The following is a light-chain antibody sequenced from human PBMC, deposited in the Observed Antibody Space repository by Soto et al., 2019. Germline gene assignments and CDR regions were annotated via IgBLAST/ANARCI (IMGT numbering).Light chain of an antibody. Sequence: ALPKPASGYRFDGRGSGITRNRTSSDVGAYNYVSWYQQHPGKAPKLMIYDVSNRPSGVSDRFSGSKSGNTASLTISGLQAEDEPDYYCSSYTTSDTYVFGSGTKVTVL. J-gene: IGLJ1*01. V-gene: IGLV2-14*01. CDR3: SSYTTSDTYV. CDR1: SSDVGAYNY. CDR2: DVS.